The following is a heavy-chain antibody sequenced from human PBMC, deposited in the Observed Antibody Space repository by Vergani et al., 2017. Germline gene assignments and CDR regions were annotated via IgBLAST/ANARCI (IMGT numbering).Heavy chain of an antibody. V-gene: IGHV4-59*01. J-gene: IGHJ4*02. CDR2: IYYSGST. Sequence: QVQLQESGPGLVKPSETLSLTCTASGGSISSYYWSWIRQPPGKGLEWIGYIYYSGSTNYNPSLKSRVTISVDTSKNQFSLKLCSVTAADTTVYYCARGVSDYDDSGGYYGYWGQGTLVTVSS. CDR3: ARGVSDYDDSGGYYGY. D-gene: IGHD3-22*01. CDR1: GGSISSYY.